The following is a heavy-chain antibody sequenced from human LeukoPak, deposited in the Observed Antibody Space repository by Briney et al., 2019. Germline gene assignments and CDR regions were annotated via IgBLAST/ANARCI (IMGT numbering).Heavy chain of an antibody. CDR2: IILILGKA. V-gene: IGHV1-69*11. D-gene: IGHD2-15*01. CDR1: GGTFSRYA. CDR3: ARDNPPYCNGGSCYSH. Sequence: GATVKVSCKASGGTFSRYAISWVRQAPGQGLEWMGRIILILGKANYAQKFQGRVTLTADESTGTAYMELSSLRSDDTAVYYCARDNPPYCNGGSCYSHWGQGTLVTLPS. J-gene: IGHJ4*02.